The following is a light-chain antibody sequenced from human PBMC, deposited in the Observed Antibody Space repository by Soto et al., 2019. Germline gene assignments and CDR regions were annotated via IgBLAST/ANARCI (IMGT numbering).Light chain of an antibody. CDR1: QSVSRNY. CDR2: GAS. CDR3: KQYISSPRT. J-gene: IGKJ1*01. V-gene: IGKV3-20*01. Sequence: EIVLTQSPGTLSLSPGERATLSCRASQSVSRNYLAWYQQKPGQAPRLLIYGASSRATGIPDRFSGSGSGRDFTLTISRLEPEDFAVYYCKQYISSPRTVGQGTKVEIK.